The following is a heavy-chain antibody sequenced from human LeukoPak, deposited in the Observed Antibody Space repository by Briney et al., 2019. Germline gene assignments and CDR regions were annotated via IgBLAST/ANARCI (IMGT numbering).Heavy chain of an antibody. CDR2: IIPMIGTA. CDR1: GGTFSSYA. V-gene: IGHV1-69*13. CDR3: ARDLGGNNWFDP. Sequence: GASVKVSCTASGGTFSSYAISWVRQAPGQGLEWMGGIIPMIGTAHYAQKFRGRVTITADESTSTVYMDLGSLRSEDTAVHYCARDLGGNNWFDPWGQGTLVTVSS. D-gene: IGHD3-16*01. J-gene: IGHJ5*02.